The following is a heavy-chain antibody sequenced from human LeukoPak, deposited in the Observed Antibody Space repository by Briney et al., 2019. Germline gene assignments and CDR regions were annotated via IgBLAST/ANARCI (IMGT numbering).Heavy chain of an antibody. V-gene: IGHV5-51*01. J-gene: IGHJ4*02. Sequence: GESLKISCKGSGYSFTSYWIGWVRQMPGKGLEWMGIIYPGDSDTRYIPSLQGQVTISADKSINTAYLQWSSLKASDTAIYYCARSASRYFDWFDYWGQGTLVTVSS. CDR2: IYPGDSDT. CDR1: GYSFTSYW. CDR3: ARSASRYFDWFDY. D-gene: IGHD3-9*01.